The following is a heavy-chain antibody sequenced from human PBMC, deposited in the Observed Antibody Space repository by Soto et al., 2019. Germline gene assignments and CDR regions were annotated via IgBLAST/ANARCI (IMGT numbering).Heavy chain of an antibody. Sequence: EVQLLEPGGGLVQPGGSLRLSCAASGFNSSSDAMTSVRQAPGKGLEWVSAIRVGGAGTFYADSVKGRFTTSRDNSKNSLCPQMNSRRAEDTAVYYCAITVRVGPGYYYGLDVWCQETTVTVSS. D-gene: IGHD3-10*01. CDR1: GFNSSSDA. CDR2: IRVGGAGT. J-gene: IGHJ6*02. CDR3: AITVRVGPGYYYGLDV. V-gene: IGHV3-23*01.